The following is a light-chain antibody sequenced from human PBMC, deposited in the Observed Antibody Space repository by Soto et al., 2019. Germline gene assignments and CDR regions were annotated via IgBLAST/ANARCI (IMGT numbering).Light chain of an antibody. J-gene: IGLJ2*01. Sequence: QSVLTQPASVSGSPGQSITISCTGTSSNVGSYNLVSWYQQHPGEAPKLMIYEASKRPSGVSNRFSGSKSGNTASLTISGLQAEDEADYYCCSYAGSDTMIFGGGNKLTVL. CDR2: EAS. V-gene: IGLV2-23*01. CDR1: SSNVGSYNL. CDR3: CSYAGSDTMI.